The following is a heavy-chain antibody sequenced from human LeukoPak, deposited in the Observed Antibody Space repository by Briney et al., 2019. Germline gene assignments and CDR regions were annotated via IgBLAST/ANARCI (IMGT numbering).Heavy chain of an antibody. Sequence: ASVKVSCKASGYTFTGYYMHWVRQAPGQGLEWMAWINPNSGGTNYAQKFQGRVTMTRDTSISTAYMELSRLRSDDTAVYYCARDRGAPRGAFDIWGQGTMVTVSS. CDR2: INPNSGGT. D-gene: IGHD3-16*01. CDR3: ARDRGAPRGAFDI. J-gene: IGHJ3*02. V-gene: IGHV1-2*02. CDR1: GYTFTGYY.